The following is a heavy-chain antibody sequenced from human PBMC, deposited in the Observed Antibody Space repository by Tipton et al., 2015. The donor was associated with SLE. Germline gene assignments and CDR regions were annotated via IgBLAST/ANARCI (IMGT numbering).Heavy chain of an antibody. CDR2: IYYGGTA. CDR3: ARVYHCFAY. D-gene: IGHD2-2*01. V-gene: IGHV4-61*01. J-gene: IGHJ4*02. Sequence: TLSLTCTVSGSSSSSGYFWGWIRQPPGRGLEWIGFIYYGGTANNNPSLKSRVTISVDRSKNQFSLRLSSVTAADTAVYYCARVYHCFAYGGQGPLVPFPS. CDR1: GSSSSSGYF.